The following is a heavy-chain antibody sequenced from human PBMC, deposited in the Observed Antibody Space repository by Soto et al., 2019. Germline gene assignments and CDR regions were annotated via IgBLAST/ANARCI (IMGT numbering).Heavy chain of an antibody. CDR1: GFTFSTYG. Sequence: GGSLRLSCAASGFTFSTYGMHWVRQAPGEGLEWVAAIWYDGIDKYYAASVKGRFTISRDNSMNTVYLQMSSLRADDTAVYYCARAAVTDYQYHGMDVWGQGTTVTVSS. D-gene: IGHD4-17*01. J-gene: IGHJ6*02. V-gene: IGHV3-33*01. CDR2: IWYDGIDK. CDR3: ARAAVTDYQYHGMDV.